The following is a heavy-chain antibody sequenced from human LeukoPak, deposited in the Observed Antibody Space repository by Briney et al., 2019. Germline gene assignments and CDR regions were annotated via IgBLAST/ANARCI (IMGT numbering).Heavy chain of an antibody. CDR1: GLTFSNFA. V-gene: IGHV3-23*01. J-gene: IGHJ4*02. Sequence: PGGSLRLSCVVSGLTFSNFAMTWVRQTPEKGLEWVSTISGVGGSTYYADSVKGRFIISRDNSKNTLSLQMNTLRVEDTAVYYCAKPDPPYCSSTSCYPDYWGQGTLVTVSS. D-gene: IGHD2-2*01. CDR3: AKPDPPYCSSTSCYPDY. CDR2: ISGVGGST.